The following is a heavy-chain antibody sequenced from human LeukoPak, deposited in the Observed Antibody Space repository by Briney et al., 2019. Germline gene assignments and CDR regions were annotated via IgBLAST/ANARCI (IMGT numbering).Heavy chain of an antibody. Sequence: GGSLRLSCAASGFTFSTYAMHWVRQAPGKGLEWVAVISYDESNEYYADSVKGRFTISRDNSKNTLYLQMNSLRAEDTAVYYCAKFLTMVRGVINAFDYWGQGTLVTVSS. CDR1: GFTFSTYA. J-gene: IGHJ4*02. V-gene: IGHV3-30*18. CDR3: AKFLTMVRGVINAFDY. CDR2: ISYDESNE. D-gene: IGHD3-10*01.